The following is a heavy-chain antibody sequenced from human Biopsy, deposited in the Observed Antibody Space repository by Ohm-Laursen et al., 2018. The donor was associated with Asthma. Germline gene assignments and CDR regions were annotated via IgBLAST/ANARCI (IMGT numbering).Heavy chain of an antibody. CDR1: GGSISSYY. J-gene: IGHJ6*02. V-gene: IGHV4-59*08. D-gene: IGHD3-3*01. CDR2: IYYSGST. CDR3: ARRITIFGVVQKDHGMDA. Sequence: SQTLSLTCTVSGGSISSYYWSWIRQPPGKGLGWIGYIYYSGSTNYNPSLKSRVTISVDTSKNQFSLRLTSVTAADTAVYFCARRITIFGVVQKDHGMDAWGQGTTVIVSS.